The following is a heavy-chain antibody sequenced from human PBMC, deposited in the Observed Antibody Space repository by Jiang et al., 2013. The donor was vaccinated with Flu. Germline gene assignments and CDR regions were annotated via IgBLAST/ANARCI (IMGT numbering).Heavy chain of an antibody. CDR3: ASRGYSYGRGLDP. V-gene: IGHV3-21*01. CDR2: ISSSSSYI. Sequence: GGGLVKPGGSLRLSCAASGFTFSSYSMNWVRQAPGKGLEWVSSISSSSSYIYYADSVKGRFTISRDNAKNSLYLQMNSLRAEDTAVYYCASRGYSYGRGLDPWGQGTLVTVSS. J-gene: IGHJ5*02. D-gene: IGHD5-18*01. CDR1: GFTFSSYS.